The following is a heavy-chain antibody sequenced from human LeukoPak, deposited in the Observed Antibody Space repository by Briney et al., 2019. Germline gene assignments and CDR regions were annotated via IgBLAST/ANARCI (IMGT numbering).Heavy chain of an antibody. J-gene: IGHJ4*02. Sequence: SETLSLTCTVSGASISSYYWSWVRQPAGEGLEWIGRTYTSGSTNYKPSLKSRVTMSVDTSKNQFSLKLTSVTAADTAVYYCARDGVENSSWYPLDSWGPGTLVTVSS. V-gene: IGHV4-4*07. D-gene: IGHD6-13*01. CDR1: GASISSYY. CDR3: ARDGVENSSWYPLDS. CDR2: TYTSGST.